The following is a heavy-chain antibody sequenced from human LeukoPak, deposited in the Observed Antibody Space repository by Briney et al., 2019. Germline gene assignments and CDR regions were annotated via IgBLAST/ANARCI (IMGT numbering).Heavy chain of an antibody. J-gene: IGHJ6*03. CDR1: GFTFSSYN. CDR3: ARVREDSSGYYVKYYYYYYMDV. CDR2: ITSSSSYM. Sequence: GGSLRLSCAASGFTFSSYNMNWVRQAPGKGLEWVSSITSSSSYMSYADSVEGRFTISRDNAKNSLYLQMNSLRAEDTAVYSCARVREDSSGYYVKYYYYYYMDVWGKGTTVTISS. V-gene: IGHV3-21*04. D-gene: IGHD3-22*01.